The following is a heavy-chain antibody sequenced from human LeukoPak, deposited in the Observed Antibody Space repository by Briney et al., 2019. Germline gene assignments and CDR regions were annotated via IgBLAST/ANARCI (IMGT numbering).Heavy chain of an antibody. CDR2: IHSDGRT. V-gene: IGHV3-66*01. CDR1: EFTVSTNY. D-gene: IGHD5-18*01. CDR3: ARRERLGYSYGRGTLDI. Sequence: QPGGSLRLSCAASEFTVSTNYMSWVRQAPGKGLEWVSLIHSDGRTYYADAVKGRFTISRDNSKNSLYLQMNSLRAEDTAVYYCARRERLGYSYGRGTLDIWGQGTMVTVSS. J-gene: IGHJ3*02.